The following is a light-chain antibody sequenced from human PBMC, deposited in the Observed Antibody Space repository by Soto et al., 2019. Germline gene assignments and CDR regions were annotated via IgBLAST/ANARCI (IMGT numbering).Light chain of an antibody. CDR1: QSVSSSY. J-gene: IGKJ3*01. Sequence: EIVLTQSPGPLSLSPGERATLSCRSIQSVSSSYLAWYQQKPGQAPRLLIYGASSRATGIPDRFSGSGSGTDFTLTLSSLEPEDFAVYYCHQYGRKSFTFGTGSEVDI. CDR3: HQYGRKSFT. V-gene: IGKV3-20*01. CDR2: GAS.